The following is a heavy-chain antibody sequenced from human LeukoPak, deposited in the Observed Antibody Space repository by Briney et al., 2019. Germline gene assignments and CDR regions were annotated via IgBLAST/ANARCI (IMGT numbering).Heavy chain of an antibody. CDR2: IWYDGSNK. CDR1: GFTFSSYG. V-gene: IGHV3-33*01. J-gene: IGHJ4*02. D-gene: IGHD2-2*01. CDR3: ARAASYCSSTSCYPPDDY. Sequence: PGGSLRLSCAASGFTFSSYGMHWVRQAPGKGLEWVAVIWYDGSNKYYADSVRGRFTISRDNSKNTLYLQMNSLRAEDTAVYYCARAASYCSSTSCYPPDDYWGQGTLVTVSS.